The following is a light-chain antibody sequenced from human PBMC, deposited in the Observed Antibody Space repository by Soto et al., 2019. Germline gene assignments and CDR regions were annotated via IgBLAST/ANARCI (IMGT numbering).Light chain of an antibody. Sequence: QSALTQPRSVSGSPGQSVTISCTGTSSDVGGYNYVSWYQQHPGKAPKLVIYEVTKRPSGVPDRVSASKSGNTASLTVSGLRAEDEADYYCSSYAGSNNFVFGCGTKLTVL. CDR2: EVT. J-gene: IGLJ1*01. CDR1: SSDVGGYNY. CDR3: SSYAGSNNFV. V-gene: IGLV2-8*01.